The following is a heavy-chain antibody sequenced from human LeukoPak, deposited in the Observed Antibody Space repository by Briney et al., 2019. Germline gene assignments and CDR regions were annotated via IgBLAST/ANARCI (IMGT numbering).Heavy chain of an antibody. V-gene: IGHV1-8*02. D-gene: IGHD2-15*01. Sequence: GASVKVSCKASGGTFSSYAINWVRQATGQGLEWMGWMKPNSGNTGYAQKFQGRVTMTRNTSISTAYMELSSLRSEDTAVYYCATQRRGGTPSYYMDVWGKGTTVTISS. CDR1: GGTFSSYA. J-gene: IGHJ6*03. CDR3: ATQRRGGTPSYYMDV. CDR2: MKPNSGNT.